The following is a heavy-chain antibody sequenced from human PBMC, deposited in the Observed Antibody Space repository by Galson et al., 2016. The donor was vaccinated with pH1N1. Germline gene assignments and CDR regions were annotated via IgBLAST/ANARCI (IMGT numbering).Heavy chain of an antibody. J-gene: IGHJ4*02. CDR3: ARGVAAAGSYYFDY. CDR1: GGSISSGDSY. Sequence: LSLTCTVSGGSISSGDSYWSWLRQPPGKGLEWIGYIFYSESTYYNPSLKSRVTISVDTSKNQFSLKLTSVTAADTAVYYCARGVAAAGSYYFDYWGQGTLVTVSS. V-gene: IGHV4-30-4*08. D-gene: IGHD6-13*01. CDR2: IFYSEST.